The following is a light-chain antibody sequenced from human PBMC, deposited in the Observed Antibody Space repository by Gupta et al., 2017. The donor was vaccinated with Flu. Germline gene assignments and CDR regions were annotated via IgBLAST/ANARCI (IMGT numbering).Light chain of an antibody. J-gene: IGLJ3*02. CDR2: KDS. CDR3: QSADSSGTYWV. CDR1: ALPKQY. V-gene: IGLV3-25*02. Sequence: SYELTQPVSVSVSPGQTARIPCSGDALPKQYAYWYQQKPGQPPVMVIYKDSERPSGIPERVSGSSSGTTVTLTISGVQAEDEADYYCQSADSSGTYWVFGGGTKLTVL.